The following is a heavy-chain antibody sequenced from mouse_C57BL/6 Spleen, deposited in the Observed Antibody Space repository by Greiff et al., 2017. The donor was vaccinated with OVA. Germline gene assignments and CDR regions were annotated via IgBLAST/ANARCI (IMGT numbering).Heavy chain of an antibody. CDR3: ARNYGYAMDY. V-gene: IGHV5-17*01. D-gene: IGHD1-1*01. CDR1: GFTFSDYG. CDR2: ISSGSSTI. J-gene: IGHJ4*01. Sequence: VQLQQSGGGLVKPGGSLKLSCAASGFTFSDYGMHWVRQAPEKGLEWVAYISSGSSTIYYADTVKGRFTISRDNAKNTLFLQMTSLRSEDTAMYYCARNYGYAMDYWGQGTSVTVSS.